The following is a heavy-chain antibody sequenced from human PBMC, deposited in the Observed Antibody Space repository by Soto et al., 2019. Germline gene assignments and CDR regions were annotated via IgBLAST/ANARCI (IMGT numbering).Heavy chain of an antibody. V-gene: IGHV3-21*01. D-gene: IGHD1-26*01. CDR2: ISSSSSYL. CDR1: GFTFSSYS. Sequence: EVQLVESGGGLVKPGGSLRLSCAATGFTFSSYSMNWVRQAPGKGLEWVSSISSSSSYLSYADSVKGRFTISRDNAKNSLYLQMNSLRAEDTAVYYSARDREGVGAGLFWGQGTIVTVSS. CDR3: ARDREGVGAGLF. J-gene: IGHJ3*01.